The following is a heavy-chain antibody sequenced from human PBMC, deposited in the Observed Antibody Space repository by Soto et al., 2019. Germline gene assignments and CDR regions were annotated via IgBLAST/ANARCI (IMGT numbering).Heavy chain of an antibody. CDR2: IYYSGST. Sequence: QVQLPESGPGLVKPSETLSLTCTVSGGSISSYYWSWIRQPPGKGLEWIGYIYYSGSTNYNPSLKVRVTISVDTSKNQCSLKLISVTAAETAVYYCARRDGACFDYWGQGTLVTFPS. J-gene: IGHJ4*02. D-gene: IGHD3-16*01. CDR1: GGSISSYY. CDR3: ARRDGACFDY. V-gene: IGHV4-59*08.